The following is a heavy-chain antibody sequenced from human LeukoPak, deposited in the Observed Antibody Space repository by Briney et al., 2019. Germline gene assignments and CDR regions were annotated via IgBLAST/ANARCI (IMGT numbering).Heavy chain of an antibody. Sequence: GGSLRLSCAVSGITLSNYGMSWVRQAPGKGLEWVAGISGSGGGTNYADSVKGRVTISRDNSKNTLFLQMNRLRAEDTAVYFCAKRGVVIRVILVGFHKEAYYFDSWGQGALVTVSS. V-gene: IGHV3-23*01. J-gene: IGHJ4*02. CDR3: AKRGVVIRVILVGFHKEAYYFDS. CDR2: ISGSGGGT. CDR1: GITLSNYG. D-gene: IGHD3-22*01.